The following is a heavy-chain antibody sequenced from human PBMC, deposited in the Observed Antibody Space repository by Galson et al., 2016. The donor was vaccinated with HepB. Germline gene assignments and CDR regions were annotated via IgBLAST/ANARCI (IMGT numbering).Heavy chain of an antibody. Sequence: SLRLSCAASEFTFSSYSMNWVRQAPGKGLEWVAKIEHDGSGTYYVDSVKGRFTISRDNAENSLYLQMNSLIAEDTAVYYCARDNWGIDYLGQGTLVTVSS. CDR3: ARDNWGIDY. CDR2: IEHDGSGT. V-gene: IGHV3-7*03. J-gene: IGHJ4*02. CDR1: EFTFSSYS. D-gene: IGHD7-27*01.